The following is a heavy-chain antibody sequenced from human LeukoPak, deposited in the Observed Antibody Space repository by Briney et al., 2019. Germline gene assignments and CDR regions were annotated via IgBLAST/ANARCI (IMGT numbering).Heavy chain of an antibody. CDR2: IKSDGSVT. V-gene: IGHV3-74*01. CDR3: ARGTGGYVVY. J-gene: IGHJ4*02. CDR1: GFTFSSYY. Sequence: GSLRLSCAASGFTFSSYYMHWVRQAPGKGLVWVSRIKSDGSVTGYADSVKGRFAISRDNAKNTLYLQMNSLRAEDTAVYYCARGTGGYVVYWGQGTLVTVSS. D-gene: IGHD5-12*01.